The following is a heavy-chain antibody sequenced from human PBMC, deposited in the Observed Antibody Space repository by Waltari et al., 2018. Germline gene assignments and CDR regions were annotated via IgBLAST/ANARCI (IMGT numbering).Heavy chain of an antibody. J-gene: IGHJ4*02. CDR3: ARARITMIVVVTLFDY. Sequence: QVQLQESGPGLVKPSETLSLTCAVSGYSISSGYYWGWIRQPPGKGLEWIGSIYHSGSTYYNASLKSRVTISVDTSKNQFSLKLSSVTAADTAVYYCARARITMIVVVTLFDYWGQGTLVTVSS. D-gene: IGHD3-22*01. V-gene: IGHV4-38-2*01. CDR2: IYHSGST. CDR1: GYSISSGYY.